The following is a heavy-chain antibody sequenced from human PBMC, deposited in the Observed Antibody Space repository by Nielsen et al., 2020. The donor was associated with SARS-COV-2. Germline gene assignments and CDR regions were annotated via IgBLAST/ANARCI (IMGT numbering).Heavy chain of an antibody. D-gene: IGHD6-6*01. CDR3: ARRAEYSSSSTDY. Sequence: SETLSLTCAVYVGSFSGYYWSWIRQPPGKGLEWIGSIYYSGSTYYNPSLKSRVTISVDTSKNQFSLKLSSVTAADTAVYYCARRAEYSSSSTDYWGQGTLVTVSS. CDR1: VGSFSGYY. CDR2: IYYSGST. J-gene: IGHJ4*02. V-gene: IGHV4-34*01.